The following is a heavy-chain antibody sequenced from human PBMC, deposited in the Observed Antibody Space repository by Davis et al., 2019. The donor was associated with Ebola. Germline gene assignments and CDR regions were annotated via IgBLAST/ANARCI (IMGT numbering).Heavy chain of an antibody. J-gene: IGHJ4*02. CDR1: GFTSSRNW. Sequence: AESLTLSCAASGFTSSRNWITWVRQAPWKGLGWVANIKQDGSEKYYVDSVKGRFTISRDNAKNSLYLQMNSLRAEDTAVYYCARGRWLATYYFDYWGQGTLVTVSS. D-gene: IGHD6-19*01. CDR3: ARGRWLATYYFDY. V-gene: IGHV3-7*01. CDR2: IKQDGSEK.